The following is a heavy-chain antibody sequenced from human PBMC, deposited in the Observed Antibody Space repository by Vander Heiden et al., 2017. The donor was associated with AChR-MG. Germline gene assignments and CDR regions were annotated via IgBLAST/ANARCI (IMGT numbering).Heavy chain of an antibody. CDR2: INPSLDST. D-gene: IGHD1-26*01. CDR1: GFTFTNYQ. Sequence: QVQLVQSGAEVKKPGASLKVRCKTSGFTFTNYQMHWVRQAPGQGLEWVGTINPSLDSTHYAQKFQGRVRMTRDTSTKTVYMDMTSLRPEDTAVYFCARELTGSFYFDFWGQGSLVTVSS. CDR3: ARELTGSFYFDF. J-gene: IGHJ4*02. V-gene: IGHV1-46*03.